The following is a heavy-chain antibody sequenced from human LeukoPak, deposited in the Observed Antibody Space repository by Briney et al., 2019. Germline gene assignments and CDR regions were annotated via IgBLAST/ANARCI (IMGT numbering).Heavy chain of an antibody. CDR2: INNDGSST. D-gene: IGHD3-16*01. J-gene: IGHJ3*02. V-gene: IGHV3-74*01. Sequence: GGSLRLSCAASGFTFSNHWMHWVRQAPGKGLVWVSRINNDGSSTVYVDSVKGRFTISRDNAKNTLDLQMNSLRAEDTAVYYCAKLYVARDDAFDIWGQGTMVTVSS. CDR3: AKLYVARDDAFDI. CDR1: GFTFSNHW.